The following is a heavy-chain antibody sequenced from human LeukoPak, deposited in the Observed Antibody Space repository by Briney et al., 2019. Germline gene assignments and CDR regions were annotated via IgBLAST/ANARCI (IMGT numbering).Heavy chain of an antibody. J-gene: IGHJ4*02. Sequence: GGSLRLSCAVSGFTFSDYYMSWVRQAPGKGLEWVSYISSSGSMLHYADSVEGRFTISRDNAKNSLYLQMSSMRVEDTAVYYCTRRPYSSSWYYFDYWGQGTLVTVSS. V-gene: IGHV3-11*04. CDR3: TRRPYSSSWYYFDY. CDR1: GFTFSDYY. CDR2: ISSSGSML. D-gene: IGHD6-13*01.